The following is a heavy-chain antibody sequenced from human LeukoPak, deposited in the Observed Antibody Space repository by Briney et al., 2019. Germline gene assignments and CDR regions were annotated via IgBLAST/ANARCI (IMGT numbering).Heavy chain of an antibody. CDR3: VGDFDY. CDR1: GLTFSGYD. J-gene: IGHJ4*02. Sequence: GGSLRLSCVTSGLTFSGYDMDWVRQAPGKGLEWVSFIRFDGSREFYADSVKGRFTISRDNSKDTLYLQMNSLRPEDTAVYYCVGDFDYRGQGTLVTVSS. V-gene: IGHV3-30*02. CDR2: IRFDGSRE.